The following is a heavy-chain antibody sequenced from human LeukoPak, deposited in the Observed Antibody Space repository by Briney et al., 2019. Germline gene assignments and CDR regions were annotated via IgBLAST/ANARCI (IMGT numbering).Heavy chain of an antibody. Sequence: SETLSLTCTVSGGSVSSGSYYWSWMRQPLGKGLEWIGYVYYSGSVNYNPSLKSRVIISVDTSKNQSSLKLSSVTAADTAVYYCARERTNGFYRLFDYWGQGTLVTVSS. V-gene: IGHV4-61*01. J-gene: IGHJ4*02. D-gene: IGHD2-8*01. CDR2: VYYSGSV. CDR3: ARERTNGFYRLFDY. CDR1: GGSVSSGSYY.